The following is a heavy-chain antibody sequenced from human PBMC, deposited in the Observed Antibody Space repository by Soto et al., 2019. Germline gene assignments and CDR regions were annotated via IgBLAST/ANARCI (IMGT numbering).Heavy chain of an antibody. J-gene: IGHJ4*02. V-gene: IGHV3-23*01. D-gene: IGHD6-13*01. CDR2: ISGSGGRT. CDR3: AYSSTPFDY. CDR1: GFTFSSYA. Sequence: EVQLLESGGGLVQPGGSLRLFCAASGFTFSSYAMSWVRQVPGKGLEWVSAISGSGGRTYYADSVKGRLTISRENSKNTLYLQMSGLRGQETAVYYCAYSSTPFDYWGQGTLVTVSS.